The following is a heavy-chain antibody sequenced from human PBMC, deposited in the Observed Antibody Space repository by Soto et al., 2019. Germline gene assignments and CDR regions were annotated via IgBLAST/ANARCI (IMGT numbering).Heavy chain of an antibody. CDR2: IYYSGST. V-gene: IGHV4-59*01. Sequence: PSETLSLTCTVSGGSISSYYWSWIRQPPGKGLEWIGYIYYSGSTNYNPSLTSRVTISVDTSKNQFCLKLSSVTAADTAVYYCARDGSGWYPSFDYWGQVTLVTV. CDR1: GGSISSYY. J-gene: IGHJ4*02. CDR3: ARDGSGWYPSFDY. D-gene: IGHD6-19*01.